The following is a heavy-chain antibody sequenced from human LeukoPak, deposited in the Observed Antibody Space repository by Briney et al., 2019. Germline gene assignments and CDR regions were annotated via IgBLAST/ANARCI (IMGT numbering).Heavy chain of an antibody. CDR1: GFTFSSYW. V-gene: IGHV3-7*01. J-gene: IGHJ4*02. D-gene: IGHD1-26*01. CDR3: ASNIVGATTDFDY. Sequence: GGSLRLSCAASGFTFSSYWMNWVRQAPGKGLEWVANIKQDGSEKYYVDSVKGRFTISRDNAKNSLYLQMNSLRAEDTAVYYCASNIVGATTDFDYWGQGTLVTVSS. CDR2: IKQDGSEK.